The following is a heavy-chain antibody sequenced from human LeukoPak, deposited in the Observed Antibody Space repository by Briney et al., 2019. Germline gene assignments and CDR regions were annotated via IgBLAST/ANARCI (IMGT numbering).Heavy chain of an antibody. CDR1: GFTFSSYG. CDR2: IWYDGSNK. CDR3: ARPGIAAAGTPKDFNWFDP. D-gene: IGHD6-13*01. V-gene: IGHV3-33*01. Sequence: GRSLRLSCAASGFTFSSYGMHWVRQAPGKGLEWVAVIWYDGSNKYYADSVKGRFTISRDNSKNTLYLQMNSLRAGDTAVYYCARPGIAAAGTPKDFNWFDPWGQGTLVTVSS. J-gene: IGHJ5*02.